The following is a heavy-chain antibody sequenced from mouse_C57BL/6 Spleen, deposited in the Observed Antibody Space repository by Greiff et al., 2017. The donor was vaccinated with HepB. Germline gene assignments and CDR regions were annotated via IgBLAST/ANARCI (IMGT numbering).Heavy chain of an antibody. CDR1: GFTFSDYY. CDR2: INYDGSST. J-gene: IGHJ1*03. CDR3: ARSGGHVYFDV. D-gene: IGHD4-1*01. Sequence: EVQLVESEGGLVQPGSSMKLSCTASGFTFSDYYMAWVRQVPEKGLEWVANINYDGSSTYYLDSLKSRFIISRDNAKNILYLQKSSLKSEDTATYYCARSGGHVYFDVWGTGTTVTASS. V-gene: IGHV5-16*01.